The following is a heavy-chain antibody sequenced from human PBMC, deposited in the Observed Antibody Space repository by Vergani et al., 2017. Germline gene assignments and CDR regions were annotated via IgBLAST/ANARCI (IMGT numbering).Heavy chain of an antibody. V-gene: IGHV4-38-2*01. D-gene: IGHD3-9*01. J-gene: IGHJ4*02. CDR1: GFSIDNGYY. Sequence: QVQLQESGPGLVKPSETLFLTCAVSGFSIDNGYYWDWIRQPPGKGLEWIGSIYRTGLTHFNPSRKSRVTISVDTSNNLFSLRLNSLTAADTAVYYCAGRSGIVYDILSGTQNFFDFWGQGTLVTVSS. CDR2: IYRTGLT. CDR3: AGRSGIVYDILSGTQNFFDF.